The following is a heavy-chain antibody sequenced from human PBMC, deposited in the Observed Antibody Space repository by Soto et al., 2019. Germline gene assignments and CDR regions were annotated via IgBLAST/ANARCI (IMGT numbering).Heavy chain of an antibody. Sequence: ASVKVSCKASGYTFTIYYMHWVLQAPGQGLEWMGIINPSGGSTSYAQKFQGRVTMTRDTSTSTVYMELSSLRSEDTAVYYCARDRNSNYYFDYWGQGTLVTVSS. J-gene: IGHJ4*02. CDR1: GYTFTIYY. V-gene: IGHV1-46*03. CDR3: ARDRNSNYYFDY. CDR2: INPSGGST. D-gene: IGHD4-4*01.